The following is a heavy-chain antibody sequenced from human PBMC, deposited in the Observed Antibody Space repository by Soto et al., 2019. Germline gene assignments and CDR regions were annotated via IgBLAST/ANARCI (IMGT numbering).Heavy chain of an antibody. CDR3: AKSPGMYYYDSSGYYHYDY. D-gene: IGHD3-22*01. CDR2: ISGSGVST. Sequence: GSLRLSCAASGFTFSSYAMSWVRQAPGKGLEWVSAISGSGVSTYYADSVKGRFTISRDNSKNTLYLQMNSLRAEDTAVYYCAKSPGMYYYDSSGYYHYDYWGQGPLVTVSS. V-gene: IGHV3-23*01. J-gene: IGHJ4*02. CDR1: GFTFSSYA.